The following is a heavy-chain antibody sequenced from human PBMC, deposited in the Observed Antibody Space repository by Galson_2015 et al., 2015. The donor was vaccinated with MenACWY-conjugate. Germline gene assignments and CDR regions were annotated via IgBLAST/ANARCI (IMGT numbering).Heavy chain of an antibody. D-gene: IGHD4-23*01. J-gene: IGHJ6*03. CDR2: IDWEDEK. CDR1: GFSLSTGGMC. Sequence: PALVKPTQTLTLTCSFSGFSLSTGGMCVSWIRQPPGKALEWLALIDWEDEKYYSTFLKTTLTISKDTSKNQVVLTMTNMDPMDTATYYCARTTNGNYFYYYYMDVWGKGTTVTVSS. CDR3: ARTTNGNYFYYYYMDV. V-gene: IGHV2-70*01.